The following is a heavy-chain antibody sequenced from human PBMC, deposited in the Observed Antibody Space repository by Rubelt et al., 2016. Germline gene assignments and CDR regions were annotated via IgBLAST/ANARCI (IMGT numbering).Heavy chain of an antibody. V-gene: IGHV1-69*02. Sequence: QVHLVQSGAEMREPGSSVKVSCKASGGSVSSSEVSWVRQAPGQGLEWVGGIIPATGMPSYAQKFQGRITITADKTTSPAFMELGRLRCDDTARYSCRDKVGPKDSGIGLWGKGTTVTVAS. CDR2: IIPATGMP. CDR1: GGSVSSSE. D-gene: IGHD5-12*01. J-gene: IGHJ6*04. CDR3: RDKVGPKDSGIGL.